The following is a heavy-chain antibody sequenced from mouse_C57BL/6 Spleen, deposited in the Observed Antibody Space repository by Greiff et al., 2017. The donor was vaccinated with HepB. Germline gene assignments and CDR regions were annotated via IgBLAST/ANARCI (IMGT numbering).Heavy chain of an antibody. D-gene: IGHD2-5*01. CDR1: GFTFSDYY. J-gene: IGHJ2*01. CDR3: ARCPSYYSNYYYFDY. Sequence: EVMLVESEGGLVQPGSSMKLSCTASGFTFSDYYMAWVRQVPEKGLEWVANINYDGSSTYYLDSLKSRFIISRDNAKNILYLQMSSLKSEDTATYYCARCPSYYSNYYYFDYWGQGTTLTVSS. CDR2: INYDGSST. V-gene: IGHV5-16*01.